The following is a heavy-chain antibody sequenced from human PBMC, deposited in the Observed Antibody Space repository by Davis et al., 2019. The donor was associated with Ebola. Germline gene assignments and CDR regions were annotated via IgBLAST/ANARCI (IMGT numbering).Heavy chain of an antibody. D-gene: IGHD6-25*01. CDR1: GGSFSGYY. CDR3: ARDPSAAYYYYYMDV. Sequence: PSETLSLTCAVYGGSFSGYYWSWIRQPPGKGLEWIGEINHSGSTNYNPSLKSRVTISVDTSKNQFSLKLSSVTAADTAVYYCARDPSAAYYYYYMDVWGKGTTVTVSS. V-gene: IGHV4-34*01. CDR2: INHSGST. J-gene: IGHJ6*03.